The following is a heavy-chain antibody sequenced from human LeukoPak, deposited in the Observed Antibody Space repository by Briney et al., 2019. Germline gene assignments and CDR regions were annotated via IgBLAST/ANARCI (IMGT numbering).Heavy chain of an antibody. CDR1: GGSFSGYY. D-gene: IGHD2-15*01. J-gene: IGHJ3*02. Sequence: SETLSLTCAVYGGSFSGYYWGWIRQPPGKGLEWIGEINHSGSTNYNPSLKSRVTISVDTSKNQFSLKLGSVTAADTAVYYCARPKPYFCSGGSCYSGRGAFDIWGQGTMVTVSS. CDR3: ARPKPYFCSGGSCYSGRGAFDI. CDR2: INHSGST. V-gene: IGHV4-34*01.